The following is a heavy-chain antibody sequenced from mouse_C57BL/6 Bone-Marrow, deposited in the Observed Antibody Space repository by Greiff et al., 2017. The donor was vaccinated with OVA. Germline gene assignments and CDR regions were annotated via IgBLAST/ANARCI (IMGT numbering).Heavy chain of an antibody. J-gene: IGHJ4*01. Sequence: EVHLVESGEGLVKPGGSLKLSCAASGFTFSSYAMSWVRQTPEKRLEWVAYISSGGDYIYYADTVKGRFTISRDNARNTLYLQMSSLKSEDTAMYYCTRDLSYYYGRSYGGSYYAMDYWGQGTSVTVSS. CDR3: TRDLSYYYGRSYGGSYYAMDY. V-gene: IGHV5-9-1*02. CDR2: ISSGGDYI. CDR1: GFTFSSYA. D-gene: IGHD1-1*01.